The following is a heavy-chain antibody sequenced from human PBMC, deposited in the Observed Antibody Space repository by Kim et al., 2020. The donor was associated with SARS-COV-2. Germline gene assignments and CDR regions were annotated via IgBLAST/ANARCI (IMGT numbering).Heavy chain of an antibody. CDR3: ARDTGEGFDS. Sequence: GGSLRLSCTASGLTFHIYGIHWVRQAPGKGLEWVAKIWNDGSSEYYTESVKGRFSISRDNSKNTVYLQMNSLRGDDTALYYCARDTGEGFDSWGPGPLVIVSS. J-gene: IGHJ5*01. CDR2: IWNDGSSE. V-gene: IGHV3-33*01. CDR1: GLTFHIYG. D-gene: IGHD2-8*02.